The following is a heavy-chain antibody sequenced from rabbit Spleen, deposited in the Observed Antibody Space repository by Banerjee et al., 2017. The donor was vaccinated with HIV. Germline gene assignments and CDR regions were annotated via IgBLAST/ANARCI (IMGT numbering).Heavy chain of an antibody. CDR1: GFDFSTYS. V-gene: IGHV1S45*01. CDR2: IYTSSGNT. J-gene: IGHJ3*01. CDR3: ARDAGASSGDVDDLTL. D-gene: IGHD1-1*01. Sequence: QAQLVESGGGLVQPGGSPTLSCKASGFDFSTYSMSWVRQAPGKGLEWIGCIYTSSGNTYYASWGKGRFSIAKNSSTSVTLQMTSLTAADTATYFCARDAGASSGDVDDLTLWGQGTLVTVS.